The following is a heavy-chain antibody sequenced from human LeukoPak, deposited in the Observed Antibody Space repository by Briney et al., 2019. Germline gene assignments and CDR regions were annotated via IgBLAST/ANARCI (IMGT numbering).Heavy chain of an antibody. V-gene: IGHV1-8*01. CDR2: MNPNSGNT. Sequence: ASVKVSCKASGYTFTSYDINWVRQATGQGLEWMGWMNPNSGNTGYAQKFQGRVTMTRNTSISTAYMELSSLRSEDTAVYYCARFGIAAAVAYYYYGMDVWGQGTTVTVSS. J-gene: IGHJ6*02. CDR3: ARFGIAAAVAYYYYGMDV. D-gene: IGHD6-13*01. CDR1: GYTFTSYD.